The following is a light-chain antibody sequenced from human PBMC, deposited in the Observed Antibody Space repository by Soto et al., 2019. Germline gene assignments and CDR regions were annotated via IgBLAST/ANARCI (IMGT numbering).Light chain of an antibody. CDR1: QSVSSSY. V-gene: IGKV3-20*01. J-gene: IGKJ1*01. Sequence: EIVLTQSPGTLSLSPGERATLSCRASQSVSSSYLAWYQQKPGQAPRLLIYGASSRATGIPDRFSGSGSGTDFTLTISRLEPEDFAGYYCQQYGNSPPWTFGQGTKVDIK. CDR3: QQYGNSPPWT. CDR2: GAS.